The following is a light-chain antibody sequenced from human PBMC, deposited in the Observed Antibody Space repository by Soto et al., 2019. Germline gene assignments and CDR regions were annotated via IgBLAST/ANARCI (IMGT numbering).Light chain of an antibody. J-gene: IGLJ3*02. Sequence: NFMLTQPHSVSESPGKTVSISCTRSSGSIASSYVQWYQQRPGSAPTTVIFEHNQRPSGVPDRFSGSVASSSNSASLTISGLKTEDEADYYCQSNDSGSWVFGGGTKLTVL. CDR3: QSNDSGSWV. CDR1: SGSIASSY. V-gene: IGLV6-57*04. CDR2: EHN.